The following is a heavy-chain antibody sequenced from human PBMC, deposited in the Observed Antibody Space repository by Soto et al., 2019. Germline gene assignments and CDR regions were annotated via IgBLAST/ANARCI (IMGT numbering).Heavy chain of an antibody. V-gene: IGHV4-31*03. J-gene: IGHJ5*02. Sequence: SETLSLTCTVSGGSISSGGYYWSWIRQHPGKGLEWIGYIYYSGSTYYNPSLKSRVTISVDTSKNQFSLKLSSVTAADTAVYYCARGEPTGTRVPWLDPWGQGTLVTVSS. CDR3: ARGEPTGTRVPWLDP. CDR2: IYYSGST. D-gene: IGHD1-7*01. CDR1: GGSISSGGYY.